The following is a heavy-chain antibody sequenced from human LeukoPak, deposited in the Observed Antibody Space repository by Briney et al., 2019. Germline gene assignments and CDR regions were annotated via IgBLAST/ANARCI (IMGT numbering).Heavy chain of an antibody. J-gene: IGHJ4*02. V-gene: IGHV5-51*01. CDR2: IYPDDSHT. CDR1: GYTFTNYW. CDR3: ARRGYSGNFPDY. D-gene: IGHD4-23*01. Sequence: GESLKILSKGAGYTFTNYWITWVRQMPGKGLEWMGIIYPDDSHTRYSPSFQGQVTISADKSISTAYLQWSSLQASDTAMYYCARRGYSGNFPDYWGQGTMVTVSS.